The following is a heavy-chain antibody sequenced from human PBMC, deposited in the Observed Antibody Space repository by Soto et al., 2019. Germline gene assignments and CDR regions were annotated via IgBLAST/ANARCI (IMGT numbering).Heavy chain of an antibody. CDR3: ASRSPTYYYDSSGYFFDY. CDR1: GGSISSSSYY. V-gene: IGHV4-39*01. CDR2: IYYSGST. J-gene: IGHJ4*02. D-gene: IGHD3-22*01. Sequence: QLQLQESGPGLVKPSETLSLTCTVSGGSISSSSYYWGWIRQPPGRGLEWIGSIYYSGSTYYNPSLKSRVTISVETSKNQFSLKLSSVTAADAAVYYCASRSPTYYYDSSGYFFDYWGQGTLVNVSS.